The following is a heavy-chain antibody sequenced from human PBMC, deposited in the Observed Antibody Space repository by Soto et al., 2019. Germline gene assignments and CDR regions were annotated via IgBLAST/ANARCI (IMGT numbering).Heavy chain of an antibody. D-gene: IGHD3-16*01. V-gene: IGHV4-59*08. CDR1: GGSISNYF. Sequence: QVQLQESGPGLVKPSETLSLTCTVFGGSISNYFWSWIRQPPGKGLEWIGYISYSGSTNYNPSLKSRVTISVDTSKNQVSLKLTSVTAADTDVYYCARRDKNDYGEYFHPWGQGTLATVSS. CDR2: ISYSGST. J-gene: IGHJ1*01. CDR3: ARRDKNDYGEYFHP.